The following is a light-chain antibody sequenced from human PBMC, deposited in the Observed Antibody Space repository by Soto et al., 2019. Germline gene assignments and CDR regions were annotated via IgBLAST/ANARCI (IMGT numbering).Light chain of an antibody. CDR3: QQYGESTLT. Sequence: DIVLTQSPGTLSLYPRERATLSGRASQSVSRDYLAWYQQKPGQAPRLXIYGASSREPGIPERGSGRGSGTDFTLNISRLEPDDFAVYYCQQYGESTLTFGGGTKVDIK. CDR1: QSVSRDY. CDR2: GAS. V-gene: IGKV3-20*01. J-gene: IGKJ4*01.